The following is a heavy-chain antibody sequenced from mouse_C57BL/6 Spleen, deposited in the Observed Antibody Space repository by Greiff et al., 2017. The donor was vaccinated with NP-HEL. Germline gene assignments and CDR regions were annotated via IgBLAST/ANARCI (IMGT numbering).Heavy chain of an antibody. Sequence: QVQLQQSGAELVKPGASVKISCKASGYAFSSYWMNWVKQRPGKGLEWIGQIYPGDGDTNYNGKFKGKATLTADKSSSTAYMQLSSLTSEDSAVYVCARDSYYSNTQGFDDWGQGTTLTVSS. V-gene: IGHV1-80*01. CDR3: ARDSYYSNTQGFDD. CDR1: GYAFSSYW. J-gene: IGHJ2*01. D-gene: IGHD2-5*01. CDR2: IYPGDGDT.